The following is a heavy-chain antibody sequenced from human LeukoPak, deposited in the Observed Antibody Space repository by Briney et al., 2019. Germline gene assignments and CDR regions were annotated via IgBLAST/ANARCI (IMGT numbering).Heavy chain of an antibody. CDR1: GFTFSGYW. D-gene: IGHD7-27*01. J-gene: IGHJ4*02. CDR2: INSDGSGT. V-gene: IGHV3-74*01. Sequence: PGGSLRLSCAASGFTFSGYWMYWVRQAPGKGLVWVSLINSDGSGTNYADSVKGRFTISRDNAKNTLYLQVNSLRADDSAVYYCARHLGTYSDHWGQGTLVTVSS. CDR3: ARHLGTYSDH.